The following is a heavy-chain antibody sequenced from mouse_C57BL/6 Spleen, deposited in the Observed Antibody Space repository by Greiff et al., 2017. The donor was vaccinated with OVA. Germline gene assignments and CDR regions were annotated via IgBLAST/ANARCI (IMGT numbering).Heavy chain of an antibody. CDR2: INPNNGGT. CDR3: ARRTGTWAMGY. D-gene: IGHD4-1*01. J-gene: IGHJ4*01. Sequence: VQLQQSGPELVKPGASVKISCKASGYTFTDYYMNWVKQSHGKSLEWIGDINPNNGGTSYNQKFKGKATLTVDKSSSTAYMELRSLTSEDSAVYDCARRTGTWAMGYWGQGTSVTVSS. V-gene: IGHV1-26*01. CDR1: GYTFTDYY.